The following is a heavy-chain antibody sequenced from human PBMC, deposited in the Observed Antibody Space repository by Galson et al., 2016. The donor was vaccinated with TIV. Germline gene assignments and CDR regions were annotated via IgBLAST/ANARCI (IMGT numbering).Heavy chain of an antibody. CDR1: GFIFSNFW. CDR2: IKSDGTDT. J-gene: IGHJ4*02. V-gene: IGHV3-74*01. Sequence: SLRLSCAASGFIFSNFWMHWVRQVPGKGLVWVARIKSDGTDTNYADSVKGRFTISRDKAKDTLYLQMNSLRADDTAVYYCVRDYLLASPGDDFDYWGQGTLVSVSS. D-gene: IGHD3-10*01. CDR3: VRDYLLASPGDDFDY.